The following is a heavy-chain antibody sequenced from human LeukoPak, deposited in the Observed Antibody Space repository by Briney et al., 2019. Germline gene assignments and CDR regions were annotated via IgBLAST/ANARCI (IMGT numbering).Heavy chain of an antibody. CDR2: IYSGGST. D-gene: IGHD3-22*01. J-gene: IGHJ5*02. V-gene: IGHV3-66*01. CDR3: ARDSSGYPKPPVRFDP. CDR1: GFTVSSTY. Sequence: GGSLRLSCAASGFTVSSTYMSWVRQTPGKGLEWVLIIYSGGSTYYADSVKGRFTISRDNSKNTLYLQMNSLRAEDTAVYYCARDSSGYPKPPVRFDPWGQGTLVTVSS.